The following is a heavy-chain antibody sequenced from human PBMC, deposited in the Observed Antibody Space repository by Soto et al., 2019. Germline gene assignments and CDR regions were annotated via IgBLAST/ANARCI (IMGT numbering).Heavy chain of an antibody. CDR2: IIPIFGTA. CDR1: GGTFSSNP. D-gene: IGHD6-13*01. CDR3: ALNPYSSSWPRGYYFDY. V-gene: IGHV1-69*01. J-gene: IGHJ4*02. Sequence: SVKVSYKASGGTFSSNPISSLRHTPGQGLERMGGIIPIFGTANYAQKLQGRVTITADESTSTAYMELSSLRSEDKAVYYCALNPYSSSWPRGYYFDYWGQGTLVTVSS.